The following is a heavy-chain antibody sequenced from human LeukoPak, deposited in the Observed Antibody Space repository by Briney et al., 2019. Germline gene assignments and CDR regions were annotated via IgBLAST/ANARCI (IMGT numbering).Heavy chain of an antibody. D-gene: IGHD5-12*01. J-gene: IGHJ4*02. CDR1: GFTFSDYG. CDR2: IWFDGSNK. Sequence: PGGSLRLSCAASGFTFSDYGMHWVRQAPGKGLEWVAVIWFDGSNKYYADSVEGRFTVSRDNSKYTLSLQMNSLRAEDTAVYYCARDRAYSGNDATYFDCWGQGTLVTVSS. V-gene: IGHV3-33*01. CDR3: ARDRAYSGNDATYFDC.